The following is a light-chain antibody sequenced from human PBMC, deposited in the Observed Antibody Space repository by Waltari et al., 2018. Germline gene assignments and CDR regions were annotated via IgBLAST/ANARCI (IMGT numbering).Light chain of an antibody. CDR1: SSDIGAYDY. CDR2: EVN. Sequence: QSALTQPPSASGSPGQSVTISCTGTSSDIGAYDYVSWYQQRPGKAPKLMVCEVNKGPSGVLDRFSGSKSGNTASLTIFGRRPEDEADYYCSSYAGTNNLVVFGGGTKLTVL. V-gene: IGLV2-8*01. J-gene: IGLJ2*01. CDR3: SSYAGTNNLVV.